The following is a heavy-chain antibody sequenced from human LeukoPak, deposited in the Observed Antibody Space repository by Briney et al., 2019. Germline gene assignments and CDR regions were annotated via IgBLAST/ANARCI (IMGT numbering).Heavy chain of an antibody. CDR2: IYYSGST. J-gene: IGHJ4*02. V-gene: IGHV4-61*01. D-gene: IGHD6-19*01. Sequence: SVTLSLTCTVSGGSVSSGSYYWSWIRQPPGKGLEWIGYIYYSGSTNYNPSLKSRVTISVDTSKNQFSLKLSSVTAADTAVYYCARDPVGGIAVAGFFDYWGQGTLVTVSS. CDR3: ARDPVGGIAVAGFFDY. CDR1: GGSVSSGSYY.